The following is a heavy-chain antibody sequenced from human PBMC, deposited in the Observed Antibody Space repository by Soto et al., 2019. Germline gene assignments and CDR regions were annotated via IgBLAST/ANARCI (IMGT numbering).Heavy chain of an antibody. D-gene: IGHD3-10*01. CDR1: SSPGAAGQY. CDR2: FHEGGPT. Sequence: SETLSLTCDVSSSPGAAGQYWGWIRQPPGKGLEWLGCFHEGGPTYYRPSLKSRLAISVDLSKGQVSLSLTSVTAADTARYYCINSRGLSRADSWGRGIVVTVSS. J-gene: IGHJ5*01. V-gene: IGHV4-38-2*01. CDR3: INSRGLSRADS.